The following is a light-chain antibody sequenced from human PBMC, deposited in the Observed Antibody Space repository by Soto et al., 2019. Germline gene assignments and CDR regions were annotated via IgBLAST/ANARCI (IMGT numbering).Light chain of an antibody. J-gene: IGKJ5*01. CDR3: QQLDNFPLT. Sequence: AIRMTQSPSSLSASTGDRVTITCRASQGISSYLAWYQQKPGKAPKLLIYAASTLQSGVPSRFSGSGSGTDFTLTISSLQPEDFATYYCQQLDNFPLTFGQGTRLEIK. CDR1: QGISSY. V-gene: IGKV1-8*01. CDR2: AAS.